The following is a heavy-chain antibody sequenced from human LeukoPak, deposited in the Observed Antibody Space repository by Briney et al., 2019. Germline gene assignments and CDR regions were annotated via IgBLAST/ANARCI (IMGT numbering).Heavy chain of an antibody. V-gene: IGHV3-23*01. CDR3: AKDSAHLAAAAGGDFDY. Sequence: GGSLRLSCAASGFTFSSYPMLGVPRAPGKGREGVSAFWGSGGSTYYADSVKGRFTISRDNSKNTLYLQMNSLRAEDTAVYYCAKDSAHLAAAAGGDFDYWGQGTLVTVSS. J-gene: IGHJ4*02. CDR2: FWGSGGST. CDR1: GFTFSSYP. D-gene: IGHD6-13*01.